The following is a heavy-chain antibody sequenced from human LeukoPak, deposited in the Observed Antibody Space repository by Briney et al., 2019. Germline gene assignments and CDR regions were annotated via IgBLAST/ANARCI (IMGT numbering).Heavy chain of an antibody. CDR3: AKGYQLLNDY. Sequence: PGGSLRLSCAASGFTFSTYAMSWVRQAPGTGLEWVSAISASGVSTYYPDSVKGRFTVSRDNSKNTLYLQMNSLRAEDTAVYYCAKGYQLLNDYWGQGTLVTVSS. J-gene: IGHJ4*02. V-gene: IGHV3-23*01. CDR1: GFTFSTYA. CDR2: ISASGVST. D-gene: IGHD2-2*01.